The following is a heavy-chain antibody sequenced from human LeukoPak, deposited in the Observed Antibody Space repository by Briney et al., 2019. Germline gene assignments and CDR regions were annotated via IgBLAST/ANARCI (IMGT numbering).Heavy chain of an antibody. J-gene: IGHJ4*02. D-gene: IGHD6-6*01. CDR2: LYSDGRT. Sequence: PGGSLRLSCAASGFTVNSNYMNWVRQAPGKGLEWVSVLYSDGRTYYADSVKGRFTISRDTSKNTLYLQVNSLRAEDTAVYYCARDRGLIAAWFDYWGQGTLVTVSS. CDR3: ARDRGLIAAWFDY. V-gene: IGHV3-53*01. CDR1: GFTVNSNY.